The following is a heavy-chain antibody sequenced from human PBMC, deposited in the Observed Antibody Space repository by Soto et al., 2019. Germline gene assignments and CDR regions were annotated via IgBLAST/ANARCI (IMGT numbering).Heavy chain of an antibody. CDR1: GFTFSSYN. Sequence: GGSLRLSCAAPGFTFSSYNMNWVRQAPGKGLEWVSSISSSSSYIYYADSVKGRFTISRDNAKNSLYLQMSSLRAEDTAVYYCARVHYYDSSAYYLWGQGTLVTVSS. CDR2: ISSSSSYI. D-gene: IGHD3-22*01. J-gene: IGHJ4*02. CDR3: ARVHYYDSSAYYL. V-gene: IGHV3-21*01.